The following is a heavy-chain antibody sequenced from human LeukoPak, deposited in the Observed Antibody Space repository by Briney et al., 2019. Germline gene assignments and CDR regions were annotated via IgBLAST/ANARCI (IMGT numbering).Heavy chain of an antibody. Sequence: SETLSLTCTVSGGAISSSSYYWGWIRQPPGKGLEWIGRIYYSGSTYYNPSLKSRVTISVDTSKNQFSLKLSSVTAADTAVYYCARRELEGFGNWNYVPYYFDYWGQGTLVTVSS. J-gene: IGHJ4*02. CDR2: IYYSGST. D-gene: IGHD1-7*01. V-gene: IGHV4-39*01. CDR1: GGAISSSSYY. CDR3: ARRELEGFGNWNYVPYYFDY.